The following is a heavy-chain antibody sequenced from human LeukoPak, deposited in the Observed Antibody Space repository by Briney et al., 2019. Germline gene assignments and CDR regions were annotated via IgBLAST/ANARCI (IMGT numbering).Heavy chain of an antibody. CDR1: GYSISSGYY. CDR3: ALHGGYCTNGVCYTDY. J-gene: IGHJ4*02. Sequence: ASETLSLTGAVSGYSISSGYYWGWPRQPPRKRLEWIGSISKSGSTYNNPSLKSRVTISVDTSKNQLSLELSSVTAAHTAVYYCALHGGYCTNGVCYTDYWGQGTRVNVSS. CDR2: ISKSGST. D-gene: IGHD2-8*01. V-gene: IGHV4-38-2*01.